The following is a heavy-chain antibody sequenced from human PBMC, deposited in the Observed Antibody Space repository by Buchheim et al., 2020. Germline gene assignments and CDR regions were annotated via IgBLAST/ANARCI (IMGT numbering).Heavy chain of an antibody. D-gene: IGHD5-24*01. V-gene: IGHV1-69*04. CDR1: GGTFSSYA. CDR2: IIPILGIA. J-gene: IGHJ4*02. Sequence: QVQLVQSGAEVKKPGSSVKVSCKASGGTFSSYAISWVRQAPGQGLEWMGRIIPILGIANYAQKFQGRVKITADKSTSTAHMELSSLRSEDTAVYYCARVVERWLQLDYWGQGTL. CDR3: ARVVERWLQLDY.